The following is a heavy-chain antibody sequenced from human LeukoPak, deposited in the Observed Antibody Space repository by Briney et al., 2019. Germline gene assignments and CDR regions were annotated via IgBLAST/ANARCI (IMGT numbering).Heavy chain of an antibody. CDR3: ARVNPDYGDNHFDY. J-gene: IGHJ4*02. D-gene: IGHD4-17*01. CDR2: IKQDGNAK. Sequence: PGGSLRLSCAASGFNFSSYWMTWVRQAPGKGLEWVANIKQDGNAKFYVDSVKGRFTISRDNAKNSLYLQMNSLRAEDTAMYYCARVNPDYGDNHFDYWGQGSLVTVSS. CDR1: GFNFSSYW. V-gene: IGHV3-7*01.